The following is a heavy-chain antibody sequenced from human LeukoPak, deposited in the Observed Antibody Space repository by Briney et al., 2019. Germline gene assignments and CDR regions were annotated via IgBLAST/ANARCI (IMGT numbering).Heavy chain of an antibody. Sequence: ASVKVSCKASGYTFTNYYIHWVRQAPGQGLEWMGWISAYNGNTNYAQKLQGRVTMTTDTSTSTAYMELRSLRSDDTAVYYCARDYLVRGVISFDYWGQGTLVTVSS. D-gene: IGHD3-10*01. J-gene: IGHJ4*02. CDR3: ARDYLVRGVISFDY. CDR1: GYTFTNYY. CDR2: ISAYNGNT. V-gene: IGHV1-18*01.